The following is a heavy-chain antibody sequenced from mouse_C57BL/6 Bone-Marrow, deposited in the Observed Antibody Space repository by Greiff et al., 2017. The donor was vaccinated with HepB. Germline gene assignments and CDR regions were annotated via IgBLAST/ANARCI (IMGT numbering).Heavy chain of an antibody. CDR2: IDPENGDT. CDR1: GFNIKDDY. J-gene: IGHJ4*01. V-gene: IGHV14-4*01. CDR3: TLGRGGAMDY. Sequence: VQLQQSGAELVRPGASVKLSCTASGFNIKDDYMHWVKQRPEQGLEWIGWIDPENGDTEYASKFQGKATITADPSSNTAYLQRSSLTSEDTAVYYCTLGRGGAMDYWGQGTSVTVSS. D-gene: IGHD4-1*01.